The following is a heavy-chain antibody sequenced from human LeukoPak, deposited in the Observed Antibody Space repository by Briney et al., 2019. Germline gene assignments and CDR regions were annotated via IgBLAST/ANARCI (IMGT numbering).Heavy chain of an antibody. V-gene: IGHV1-2*02. Sequence: ASVKVSCKASGYTFTSYGISWVRQAPGQGLEWMGRIIPILGIANYAQKFQGRVTMTRDTSISTAYMELSRLRSDDTAVYYCARDSGSGSYYRPLDFDYWGQGTLVTVSS. CDR1: GYTFTSYG. CDR3: ARDSGSGSYYRPLDFDY. J-gene: IGHJ4*02. CDR2: IIPILGIA. D-gene: IGHD1-26*01.